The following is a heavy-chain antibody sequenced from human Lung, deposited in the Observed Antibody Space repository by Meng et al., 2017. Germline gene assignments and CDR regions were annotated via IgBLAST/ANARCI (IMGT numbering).Heavy chain of an antibody. CDR2: INHSGST. CDR1: GGSFSDYY. V-gene: IGHV4-34*01. CDR3: ARGPTTMAHDFDY. Sequence: QVQVQQWGAGVLKPSETLSRTCVVSGGSFSDYYWSWIRQPPGKGLEWIGEINHSGSTNYNPSLESRATISVDTSQNNLSLKLSSVTAADSAVYYCARGPTTMAHDFDYWGQGTLVTVSS. J-gene: IGHJ4*02. D-gene: IGHD4-11*01.